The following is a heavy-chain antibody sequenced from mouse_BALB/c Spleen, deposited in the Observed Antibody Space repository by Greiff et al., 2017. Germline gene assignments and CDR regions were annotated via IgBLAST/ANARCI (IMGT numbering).Heavy chain of an antibody. J-gene: IGHJ1*01. V-gene: IGHV1-14*01. Sequence: VHVKQSGPELVKPGASVKMSCKASGYTFTSYVMHWVKQKPGQGLEWIGYINPYNDGTKYNEKFKGKATLTSDKSSSTAYMELSSLTSEDSAVYYCARSVRSMITTDWYFDVWGAGTTVTVSS. CDR1: GYTFTSYV. CDR3: ARSVRSMITTDWYFDV. D-gene: IGHD2-4*01. CDR2: INPYNDGT.